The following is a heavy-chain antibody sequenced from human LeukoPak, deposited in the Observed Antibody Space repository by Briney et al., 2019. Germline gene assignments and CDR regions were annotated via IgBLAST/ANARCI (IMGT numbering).Heavy chain of an antibody. J-gene: IGHJ4*02. CDR2: ISGSGGST. CDR3: AKPTSYCGGDCPFDY. V-gene: IGHV3-23*01. CDR1: GFTFSSYG. Sequence: GGSLRLSCAASGFTFSSYGMSWVRQAPGKGLEWVSAISGSGGSTYYADSVKGRFTISRDNSKNTLYLQMNSLRAEDTAVYYCAKPTSYCGGDCPFDYWGQGTLVTVSS. D-gene: IGHD2-21*02.